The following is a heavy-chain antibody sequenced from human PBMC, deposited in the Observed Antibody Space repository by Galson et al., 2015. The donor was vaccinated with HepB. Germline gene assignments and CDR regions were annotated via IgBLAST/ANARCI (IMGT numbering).Heavy chain of an antibody. V-gene: IGHV3-23*01. J-gene: IGHJ6*02. CDR3: AKDLTRGGGYGSGYYYYGMDV. Sequence: SLRLSCAASGFTFSSYAMSWVRQAPGKGLEWVSAISGSGGSTYYADSVKGRFTIPRDNSKNTLYLQMNSLRAEDTAVYYRAKDLTRGGGYGSGYYYYGMDVWGQGTTVTVSS. D-gene: IGHD1-26*01. CDR1: GFTFSSYA. CDR2: ISGSGGST.